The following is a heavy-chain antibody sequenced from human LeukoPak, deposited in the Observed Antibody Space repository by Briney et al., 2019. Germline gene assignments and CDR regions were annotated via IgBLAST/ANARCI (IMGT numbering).Heavy chain of an antibody. CDR3: TREAVWGTSDY. J-gene: IGHJ4*02. D-gene: IGHD3-16*01. CDR2: GYYGSRWSK. Sequence: SQPLSLTCAISGDGVSSNSAAGNWIRRSPSGGFEWLGSGYYGSRWSKDYDVSVKSRMTINPATSRSQRSLHLNSVTPENTAVYYCTREAVWGTSDYWGQRTLVTVSS. V-gene: IGHV6-1*01. CDR1: GDGVSSNSAA.